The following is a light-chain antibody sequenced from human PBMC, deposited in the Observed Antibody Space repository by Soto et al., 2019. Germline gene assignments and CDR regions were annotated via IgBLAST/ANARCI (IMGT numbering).Light chain of an antibody. CDR1: QSGNSN. J-gene: IGKJ2*01. CDR3: QQYNNRPPDT. V-gene: IGKV3-15*01. CDR2: GAS. Sequence: EIVMTQSPATLSVSPGERATLSCRASQSGNSNLAWYQQKPGQAPRLLIYGASTRVAGIPARFSGSGSGTEFSLTISSLQSEDFAVYYCQQYNNRPPDTFGQGTKLEIK.